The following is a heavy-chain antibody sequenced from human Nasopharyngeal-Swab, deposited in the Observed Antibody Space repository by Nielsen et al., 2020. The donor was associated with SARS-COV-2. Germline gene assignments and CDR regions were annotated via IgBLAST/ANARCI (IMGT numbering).Heavy chain of an antibody. J-gene: IGHJ4*02. Sequence: SGPTLVQLTQILTLTCSFPGYLLPPSGMGVPWIRQPPGKALEWLALFDWEDDRYYSISLKARLTLSKDNSKNQVVLTMTNMDPVDTATYYCARIPPLDYHFDSWSQGTLVTGSS. CDR3: ARIPPLDYHFDS. CDR1: GYLLPPSGMG. CDR2: FDWEDDR. V-gene: IGHV2-70*13. D-gene: IGHD3/OR15-3a*01.